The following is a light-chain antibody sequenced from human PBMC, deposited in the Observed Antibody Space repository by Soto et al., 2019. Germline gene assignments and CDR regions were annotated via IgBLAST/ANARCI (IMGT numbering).Light chain of an antibody. CDR2: ESS. V-gene: IGLV2-14*01. CDR3: ISYKPATTPYV. J-gene: IGLJ1*01. CDR1: SSDIXXYDY. Sequence: QSALTQPASVSGSPGQSITISCTGTSSDIXXYDYVSWYQHHPGKAPKLMIYESSNRPSGVSHRFSGSKSGNPPSLTIPGPRAGDGSNYHCISYKPATTPYVFGPGTRVTAL.